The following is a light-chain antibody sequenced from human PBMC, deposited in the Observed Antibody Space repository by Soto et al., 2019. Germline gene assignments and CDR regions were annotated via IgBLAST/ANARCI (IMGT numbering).Light chain of an antibody. V-gene: IGKV1-12*01. CDR1: QGINRW. CDR2: ETS. CDR3: QQSYSYPLT. Sequence: DIQMTQSPSSVSASVGDRVTITCRASQGINRWLIWYQQKPGKVPNLLIYETSRLQSGVPSRFSGSGFGTDFTLTISSLQPEDFATYSCQQSYSYPLTFGGGTKVEI. J-gene: IGKJ4*01.